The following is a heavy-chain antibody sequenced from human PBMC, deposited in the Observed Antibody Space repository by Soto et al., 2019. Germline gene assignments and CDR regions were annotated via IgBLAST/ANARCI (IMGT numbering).Heavy chain of an antibody. CDR3: ARTSVNWGSRGLVDY. J-gene: IGHJ4*02. D-gene: IGHD7-27*01. V-gene: IGHV2-5*02. CDR2: LYWDDDK. CDR1: GFSLSTSGVG. Sequence: QITLKESGPTLVKPTQTLTLTCTFSGFSLSTSGVGVGWIRQPPGKALEWLAFLYWDDDKRYSPSLKSRLTFTKDTSKVQVLHTMTNMYPVDTATYYCARTSVNWGSRGLVDYWGQGTLVTVAS.